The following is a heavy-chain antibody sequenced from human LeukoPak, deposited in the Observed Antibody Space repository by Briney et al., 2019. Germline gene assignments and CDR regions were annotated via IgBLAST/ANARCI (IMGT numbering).Heavy chain of an antibody. Sequence: PGASVKVSCKASGYTFTGYYMHWVRQAPGQGLEWMGWINPNSGGTNYAQKFQGRVTMTRDTSISTAYMELSRLRSDDTAVYYCARDNSGYDDGWFDPWGQGTLVTVSS. V-gene: IGHV1-2*02. CDR1: GYTFTGYY. J-gene: IGHJ5*02. CDR2: INPNSGGT. CDR3: ARDNSGYDDGWFDP. D-gene: IGHD5-12*01.